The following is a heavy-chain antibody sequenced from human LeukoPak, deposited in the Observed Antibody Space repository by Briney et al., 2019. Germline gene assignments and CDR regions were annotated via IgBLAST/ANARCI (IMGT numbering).Heavy chain of an antibody. V-gene: IGHV3-33*01. CDR3: ARTRTDAFDI. D-gene: IGHD1/OR15-1a*01. J-gene: IGHJ3*02. Sequence: GGSLRLSCAASGFTFSSYGMLWVRQAPGEGVEWVAVIWYDGSNKYYADSVKGRFTISRDNSKNTLYLQMNSLRAEDTAVYYCARTRTDAFDIWGQGTMVTVSS. CDR2: IWYDGSNK. CDR1: GFTFSSYG.